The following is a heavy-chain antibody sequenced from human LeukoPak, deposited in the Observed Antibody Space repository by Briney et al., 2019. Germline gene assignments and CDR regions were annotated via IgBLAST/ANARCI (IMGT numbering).Heavy chain of an antibody. CDR1: GGSISSYY. J-gene: IGHJ2*01. Sequence: SETLSLTCTVSGGSISSYYWSWIRQPAGKGLEWIGRIYPGGSTNYNPSLKSRVTMSVDASQKQLSLKLSSVTAADTAVYYCARVSLSEWSFWYFDLWGRGTLVTVSS. CDR3: ARVSLSEWSFWYFDL. CDR2: IYPGGST. D-gene: IGHD3-3*01. V-gene: IGHV4-4*07.